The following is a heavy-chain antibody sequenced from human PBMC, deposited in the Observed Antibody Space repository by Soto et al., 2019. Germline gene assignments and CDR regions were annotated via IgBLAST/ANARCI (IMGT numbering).Heavy chain of an antibody. V-gene: IGHV4-59*01. D-gene: IGHD2-15*01. CDR1: RGSISSYY. Sequence: SETLSLTCTVSRGSISSYYWSWIRQPPGKGLEWIGYIYYSGSTNYNPSLKSRVTMSVDTSKNQFSLKLSSVTAADTAMYYCASGGRAYCSGGSCYDLFDYWGQGTLVTVS. CDR2: IYYSGST. CDR3: ASGGRAYCSGGSCYDLFDY. J-gene: IGHJ4*02.